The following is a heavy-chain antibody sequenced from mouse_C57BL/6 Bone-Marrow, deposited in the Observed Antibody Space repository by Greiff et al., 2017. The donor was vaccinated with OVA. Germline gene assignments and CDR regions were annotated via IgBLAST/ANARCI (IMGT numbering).Heavy chain of an antibody. Sequence: QVQLQQPGAELVKPGASVKVSCKASGYTFTSYWMHWVKQRPGQGLEWIGRIHPSDSDTNYNQKFKGKATLTVDKSSSTAYMQLSSRTSEDSAVYYCAASPHYGSSLYWYFDVWGTGTTVTVSS. J-gene: IGHJ1*03. D-gene: IGHD1-1*01. CDR2: IHPSDSDT. V-gene: IGHV1-74*01. CDR1: GYTFTSYW. CDR3: AASPHYGSSLYWYFDV.